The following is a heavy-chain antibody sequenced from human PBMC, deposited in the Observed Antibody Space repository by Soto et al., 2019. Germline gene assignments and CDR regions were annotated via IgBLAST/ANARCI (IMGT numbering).Heavy chain of an antibody. V-gene: IGHV4-39*01. Sequence: SETLSLTCTVSGGSISSSSYYWGWIRQPPGKGLEWIGSIYYSGSTYYNPSLKSRVTISVDTSKNQFSLKLSSVTAADTAVYYCARQAQLGSYYYYYGVDVWGQGTTVTVSS. CDR1: GGSISSSSYY. CDR2: IYYSGST. J-gene: IGHJ6*02. CDR3: ARQAQLGSYYYYYGVDV. D-gene: IGHD6-6*01.